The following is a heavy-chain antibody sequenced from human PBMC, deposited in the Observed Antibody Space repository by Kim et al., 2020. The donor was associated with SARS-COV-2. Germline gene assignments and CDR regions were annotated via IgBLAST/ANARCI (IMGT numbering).Heavy chain of an antibody. J-gene: IGHJ4*02. D-gene: IGHD6-19*01. CDR2: GGT. V-gene: IGHV1-2*02. Sequence: GGTNYAQKFHGRVTMTRDTSISTAYMELSRLRSDDTAVYYCAIVTRSSGYWGQGTLVTVSS. CDR3: AIVTRSSGY.